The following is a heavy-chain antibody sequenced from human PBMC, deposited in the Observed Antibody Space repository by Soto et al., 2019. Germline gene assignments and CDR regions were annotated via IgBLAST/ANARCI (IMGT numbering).Heavy chain of an antibody. V-gene: IGHV3-11*05. D-gene: IGHD3-3*01. CDR2: ISHFITYT. J-gene: IGHJ4*02. CDR1: GFAFSDFY. CDR3: ASLFRRGVSTFDY. Sequence: QVQLAQSGGGLVSPGGSLRLSCAASGFAFSDFYMGWIRHVPGSGLELLAYISHFITYTKYAGSAKARFTISRDNANTSLSLHILSLTVDDTGVYHRASLFRRGVSTFDYWSQAAMVTVSS.